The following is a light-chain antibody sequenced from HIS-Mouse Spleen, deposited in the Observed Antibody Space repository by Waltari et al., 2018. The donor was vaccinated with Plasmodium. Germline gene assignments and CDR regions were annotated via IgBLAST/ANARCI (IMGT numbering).Light chain of an antibody. CDR1: QSVRSN. Sequence: EIVMTQSPATLSVSPGERATLSCRASQSVRSNLAWYQQKPGQAPRLLIYGASTRATCIPARFSGSGSGTEFTLTISSMQSEDVAVYYCQQYNNWPPEVTFGQGTKVEIK. V-gene: IGKV3-15*01. CDR2: GAS. J-gene: IGKJ1*01. CDR3: QQYNNWPPEVT.